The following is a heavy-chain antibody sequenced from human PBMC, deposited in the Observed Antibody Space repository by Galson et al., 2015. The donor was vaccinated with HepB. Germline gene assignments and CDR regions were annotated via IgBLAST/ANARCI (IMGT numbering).Heavy chain of an antibody. V-gene: IGHV5-51*03. CDR3: ARPGYGSSTVYFLH. Sequence: QSGAEVKKPGESLKISCKGSGYSFNSYWIGWVRQMPGKGLEWMGIIYPGNSDTRYSPSLQGRVTITADMSINTAYPQLNSLKAPDTAIYYCARPGYGSSTVYFLHWGQGTLVTVSS. D-gene: IGHD6-6*01. CDR2: IYPGNSDT. J-gene: IGHJ1*01. CDR1: GYSFNSYW.